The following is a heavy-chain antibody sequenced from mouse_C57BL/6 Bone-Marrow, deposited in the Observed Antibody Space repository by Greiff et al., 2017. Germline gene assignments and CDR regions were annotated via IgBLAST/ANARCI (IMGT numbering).Heavy chain of an antibody. CDR1: GYSFTGYY. D-gene: IGHD1-1*01. Sequence: EVQLQQSGPELVKPGASVKISCKASGYSFTGYYMNWVKQSPEKSLEWIGEINPSTGGTTYNQKFKAKATLTVDKSYSTAYMQLKSLTSEDSAVYYCARKRDYYGSSPYFDYWGQGTTLTVSS. CDR3: ARKRDYYGSSPYFDY. CDR2: INPSTGGT. V-gene: IGHV1-42*01. J-gene: IGHJ2*01.